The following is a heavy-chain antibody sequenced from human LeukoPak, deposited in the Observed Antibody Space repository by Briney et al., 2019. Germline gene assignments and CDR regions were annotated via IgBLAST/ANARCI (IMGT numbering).Heavy chain of an antibody. CDR2: VSSRSTYK. CDR3: AKMRGHPTPSYYMDV. Sequence: PGGSLRLSCAVSGVTFRSYTMSWVRQAPGKGLEWVSSVSSRSTYKYYADSVKGRYTISRDNSKNTLYLQMNSLRAEDTAVYYCAKMRGHPTPSYYMDVWGKGTTVTVS. CDR1: GVTFRSYT. V-gene: IGHV3-23*01. J-gene: IGHJ6*03.